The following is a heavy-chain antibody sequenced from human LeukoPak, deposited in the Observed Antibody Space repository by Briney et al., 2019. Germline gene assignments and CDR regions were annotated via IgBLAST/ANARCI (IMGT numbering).Heavy chain of an antibody. CDR1: GFTFSSYD. CDR2: IWYDGSNK. CDR3: ARDRSGTLDC. Sequence: GRSLRLSCAASGFTFSSYDMHWVRQAPGKGLEWVALIWYDGSNKYYADSVKGRFTISRDNSRNTLYLQMNSLRAEDTAVYYCARDRSGTLDCWGQGTLVTVSS. D-gene: IGHD2-15*01. V-gene: IGHV3-33*01. J-gene: IGHJ4*02.